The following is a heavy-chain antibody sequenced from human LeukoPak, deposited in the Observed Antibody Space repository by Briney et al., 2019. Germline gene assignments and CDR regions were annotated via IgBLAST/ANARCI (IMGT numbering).Heavy chain of an antibody. CDR1: GGSISSGSYY. J-gene: IGHJ3*02. D-gene: IGHD6-13*01. CDR2: IYTSGST. CDR3: TRTGIAAAATDDAFDI. Sequence: SETLSLICTVSGGSISSGSYYWSWIRQPAGKGLEWIGRIYTSGSTNYNPSLKSRVTISVDTSKNQFSLKLSSVTAADTAVYYCTRTGIAAAATDDAFDIWGQGTMVTVSS. V-gene: IGHV4-61*02.